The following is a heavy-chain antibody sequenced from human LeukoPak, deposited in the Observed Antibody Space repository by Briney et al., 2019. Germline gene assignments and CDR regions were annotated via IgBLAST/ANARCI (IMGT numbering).Heavy chain of an antibody. D-gene: IGHD3-10*01. CDR3: ARHYRGWFGELEYYFDC. Sequence: SETLSLTCAVYGGSFSGYYWSWIRQPPGKGLEWIGEINHSGSTNYNPSLKSRVTISVDTSKNQFSLKLSSVTAADTAVYYCARHYRGWFGELEYYFDCWGQGTLVTVSS. CDR1: GGSFSGYY. V-gene: IGHV4-34*01. J-gene: IGHJ4*02. CDR2: INHSGST.